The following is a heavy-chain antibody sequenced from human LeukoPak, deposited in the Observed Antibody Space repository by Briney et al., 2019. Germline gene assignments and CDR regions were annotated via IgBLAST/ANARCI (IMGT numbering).Heavy chain of an antibody. CDR1: GGSISSSSYY. J-gene: IGHJ5*02. V-gene: IGHV4-39*07. Sequence: PSETLSLTCTVSGGSISSSSYYWGWIRQPPGKGLEWIGSIYYSGSTYYNPSLKSRVTISVDTSKNQFSLKLSSVTAADTAVYYCARDQGSPDHTQTGFDPWGQGTLVTVSS. CDR3: ARDQGSPDHTQTGFDP. D-gene: IGHD2-15*01. CDR2: IYYSGST.